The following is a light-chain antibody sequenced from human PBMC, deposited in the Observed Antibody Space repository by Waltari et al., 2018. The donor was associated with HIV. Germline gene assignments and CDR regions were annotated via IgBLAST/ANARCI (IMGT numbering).Light chain of an antibody. CDR3: QQYYSYSP. J-gene: IGKJ3*01. Sequence: DIPLTQSPSTVSASVGDRFTITGRASQTVYNWLAWYQQRPGKAPKLLIYKASTLESGVPSSFSGSGSGTEFTLIINGLQSDDFATYYCQQYYSYSPFGPGTKVDIK. CDR2: KAS. CDR1: QTVYNW. V-gene: IGKV1-5*03.